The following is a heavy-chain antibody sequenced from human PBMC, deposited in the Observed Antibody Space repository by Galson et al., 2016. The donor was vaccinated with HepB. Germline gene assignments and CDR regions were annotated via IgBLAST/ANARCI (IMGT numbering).Heavy chain of an antibody. V-gene: IGHV5-10-1*01. CDR1: GYSFTSYW. CDR2: IDPSDSYT. J-gene: IGHJ4*02. Sequence: QSGAEVKKPGESLRISCKGSGYSFTSYWISWVRQMPGKGLEWMGRIDPSDSYTNYSPSFQGHVTISADKSISTAYLQWNSLKASDTAIYYCARHEGYSGSSTAFLDYWGQGTLVTVSS. CDR3: ARHEGYSGSSTAFLDY. D-gene: IGHD6-6*01.